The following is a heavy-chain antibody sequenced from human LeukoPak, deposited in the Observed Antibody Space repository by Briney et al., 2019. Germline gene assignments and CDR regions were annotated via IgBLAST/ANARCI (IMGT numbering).Heavy chain of an antibody. CDR2: IYYSGST. D-gene: IGHD4-11*01. J-gene: IGHJ6*03. CDR1: GGSISSYY. CDR3: ARGYSNYGDYYYYMDV. Sequence: PSETLSLTCTVSGGSISSYYWSWIRQPPGKGLEWIGYIYYSGSTNYNPSLKSRVTISVDTSKNQFSLKLSSVTAADTAVYYCARGYSNYGDYYYYMDVWGKGTTVTVSS. V-gene: IGHV4-59*01.